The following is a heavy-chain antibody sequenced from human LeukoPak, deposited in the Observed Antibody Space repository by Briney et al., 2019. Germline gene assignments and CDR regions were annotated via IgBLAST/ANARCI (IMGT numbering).Heavy chain of an antibody. D-gene: IGHD5-18*01. V-gene: IGHV1-46*01. CDR3: ARNPGWIQLWFLDFDY. CDR1: GYTFTSYY. CDR2: INYSGGST. Sequence: AAVKVSCKASGYTFTSYYMHWVRQAPGQGLEWMGIINYSGGSTSYAQKFQGRVTMTRDTSTSTVYMELSSLRSEDTAVYYCARNPGWIQLWFLDFDYWGQGTLVTVSS. J-gene: IGHJ4*02.